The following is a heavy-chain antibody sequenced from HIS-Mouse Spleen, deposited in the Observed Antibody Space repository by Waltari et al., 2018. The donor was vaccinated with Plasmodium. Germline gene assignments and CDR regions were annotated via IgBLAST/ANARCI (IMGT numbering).Heavy chain of an antibody. CDR2: RKKDGSEK. CDR3: ASSWYWYFDL. CDR1: GFTFSSYW. Sequence: EVQLVESGGGLVQPGGSLRLSCAASGFTFSSYWMSWVRHAPGKGVEWVANRKKDGSEKYYVDSVKGRFTISRDNAKNSLYLQMNSLRAEDTAVYYCASSWYWYFDLWGRGTLVTVSS. D-gene: IGHD6-13*01. V-gene: IGHV3-7*01. J-gene: IGHJ2*01.